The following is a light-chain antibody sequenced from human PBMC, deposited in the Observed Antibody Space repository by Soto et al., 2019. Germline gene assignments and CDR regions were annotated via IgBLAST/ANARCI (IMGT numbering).Light chain of an antibody. CDR1: QSISNW. CDR2: HVS. V-gene: IGKV1-5*01. J-gene: IGKJ1*01. Sequence: IKMTKTHSTLPASVGDRVTITCRASQSISNWLAWYQQKPGTAPKVLIYHVSNVQSGVPSRFSGSGSWTEFTLTISSLQPDDFATYYCQPYNSYSFGQGTKVDIK. CDR3: QPYNSYS.